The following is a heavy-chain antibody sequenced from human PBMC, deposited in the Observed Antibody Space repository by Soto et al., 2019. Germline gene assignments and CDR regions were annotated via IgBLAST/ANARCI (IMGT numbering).Heavy chain of an antibody. Sequence: QVQLVESGGGLVKPGGSLRLSCAASGFTFSDHYMSWIRQAPRKGLEWVSYISSGGSAIYYADPVKGRFTISRDNAKNSLYLQMNSLRAEDTAVYYCARVKECSSTSCYARDAFDVWGQGTMVTVSS. CDR2: ISSGGSAI. V-gene: IGHV3-11*01. CDR3: ARVKECSSTSCYARDAFDV. J-gene: IGHJ3*01. D-gene: IGHD2-2*01. CDR1: GFTFSDHY.